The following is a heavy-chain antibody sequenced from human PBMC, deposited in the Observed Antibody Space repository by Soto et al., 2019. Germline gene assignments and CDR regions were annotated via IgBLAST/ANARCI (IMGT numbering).Heavy chain of an antibody. V-gene: IGHV1-2*04. CDR1: GYTFTGYY. CDR3: ARGPVDKGFCSHAICYGVKL. J-gene: IGHJ4*02. CDR2: INPNSGGT. D-gene: IGHD2-15*01. Sequence: ASVKVSCKASGYTFTGYYMHWVRQAPGQGLEWMGWINPNSGGTNYAQKFQGWVTMTRDTSISTAYMELSSLTSEDTAVYFCARGPVDKGFCSHAICYGVKLWGKGTLVTVSS.